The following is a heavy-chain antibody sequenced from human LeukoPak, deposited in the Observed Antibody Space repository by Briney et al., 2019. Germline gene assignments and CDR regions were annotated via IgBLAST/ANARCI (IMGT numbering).Heavy chain of an antibody. Sequence: SQTLSLTCTVSGASISSGRYHWTWIRQPAGKGLEWIGRSYATGNASYNPSLKSRVTISVDTSKNQFSLKLSSVTAADTAVYYCAREYFYDYVLFDYWGQGTLVTVSS. CDR1: GASISSGRYH. V-gene: IGHV4-61*02. J-gene: IGHJ4*02. D-gene: IGHD3-16*01. CDR2: SYATGNA. CDR3: AREYFYDYVLFDY.